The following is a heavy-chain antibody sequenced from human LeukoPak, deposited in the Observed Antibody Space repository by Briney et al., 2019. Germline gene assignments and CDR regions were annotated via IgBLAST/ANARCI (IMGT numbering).Heavy chain of an antibody. D-gene: IGHD4/OR15-4a*01. CDR1: GFTVSSNS. CDR3: ARRAGAYSHPYDY. CDR2: IYSDNT. V-gene: IGHV3-53*01. Sequence: GGSLRLSCTVSGFTVSSNSMSWVRQAPGKGLEWDSFIYSDNTHYSDSVKGRFTISRDNSKNTLYLQMNSLRAEDTAVYYCARRAGAYSHPYDYWGQGTLITVSS. J-gene: IGHJ4*02.